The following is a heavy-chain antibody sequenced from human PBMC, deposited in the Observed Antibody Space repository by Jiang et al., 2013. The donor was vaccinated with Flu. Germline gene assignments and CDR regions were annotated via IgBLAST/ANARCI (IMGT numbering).Heavy chain of an antibody. CDR3: ARGYWCGWFCREYYFDN. J-gene: IGHJ4*02. D-gene: IGHD3-3*01. Sequence: SGAEVKKPGSSVKVSCKASGYTFGGYYMHWVRQAPGQGLEWMGRIDPSNGDTNYAQKFQGRVTMTRDTSITTAYMELSSLRFDDTAIYYCARGYWCGWFCREYYFDNWGQGTLVTVSS. CDR1: GYTFGGYY. V-gene: IGHV1-2*06. CDR2: IDPSNGDT.